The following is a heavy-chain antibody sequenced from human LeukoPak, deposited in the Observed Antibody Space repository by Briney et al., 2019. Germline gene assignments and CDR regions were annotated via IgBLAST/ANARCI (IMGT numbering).Heavy chain of an antibody. J-gene: IGHJ6*02. CDR1: GFTFSSYA. D-gene: IGHD4-17*01. V-gene: IGHV3-30-3*01. CDR2: ISYDGSNK. CDR3: ARAGTSTVTVHSYYYYGMDV. Sequence: GGSLRLSCAASGFTFSSYAMHWVRQAPGKGLEWVAIISYDGSNKYYADSVKGRFTISRDNSKNTLYLQMNSRRAEDTAVYYCARAGTSTVTVHSYYYYGMDVWGQGTTVTVSS.